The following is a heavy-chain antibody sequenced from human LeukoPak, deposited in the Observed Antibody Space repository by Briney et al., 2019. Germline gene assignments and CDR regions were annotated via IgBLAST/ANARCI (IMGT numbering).Heavy chain of an antibody. V-gene: IGHV4-61*02. CDR2: IYTSGIT. D-gene: IGHD1-26*01. CDR1: GGSISSGSYY. J-gene: IGHJ4*02. Sequence: SQTLSLTCTVSGGSISSGSYYWSWIRQPAVKGLEWIGRIYTSGITNYNPSLKIRVTISVDTSKNQFSLKLSSVTAADTAVYYCASGLVGATTDYWGQGTLVTVSS. CDR3: ASGLVGATTDY.